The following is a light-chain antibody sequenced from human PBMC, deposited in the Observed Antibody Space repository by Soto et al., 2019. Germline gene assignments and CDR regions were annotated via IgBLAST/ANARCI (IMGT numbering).Light chain of an antibody. V-gene: IGKV3-20*01. CDR1: QSVSSSY. Sequence: EIVLTQSPGTLSLSPGERATLSCRASQSVSSSYLAWYQQKPVQAPRLLIYGASSRATGIPDRFSVSGSGTDFTLTISRLEPEDFAVYYCQQYGSSPNTFGQGTKLEIK. J-gene: IGKJ2*01. CDR2: GAS. CDR3: QQYGSSPNT.